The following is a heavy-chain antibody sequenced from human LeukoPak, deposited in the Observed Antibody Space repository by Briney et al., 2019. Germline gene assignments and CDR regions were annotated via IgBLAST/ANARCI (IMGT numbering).Heavy chain of an antibody. CDR1: GYTFTGYY. Sequence: ASVKVSCKASGYTFTGYYMHWVRQAPGQGLEWMGWINPNSGGTNYAQKFQGSVTITRDTSISTAYMELSRLRSDDTAVYYCARELGSSIGIAAAGCDYWGQGTLVTVSS. V-gene: IGHV1-2*02. J-gene: IGHJ4*02. CDR2: INPNSGGT. CDR3: ARELGSSIGIAAAGCDY. D-gene: IGHD6-13*01.